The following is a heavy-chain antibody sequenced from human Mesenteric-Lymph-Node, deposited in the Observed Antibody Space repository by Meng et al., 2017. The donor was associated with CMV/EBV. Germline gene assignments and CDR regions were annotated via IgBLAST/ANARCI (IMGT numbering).Heavy chain of an antibody. CDR1: GFSFSSYA. V-gene: IGHV3-23*01. J-gene: IGHJ4*02. CDR3: AKDYDSSRMYEGN. CDR2: ISILADGT. D-gene: IGHD3-22*01. Sequence: VEQLLWGGDLVQPRGSLRISCAASGFSFSSYAFNWVRQAPGKGLEWVSTISILADGTHYADSVKGRFTISRDNSKNTLYLQMNSLRVDDTAVYYCAKDYDSSRMYEGNWGQGTLVTVSS.